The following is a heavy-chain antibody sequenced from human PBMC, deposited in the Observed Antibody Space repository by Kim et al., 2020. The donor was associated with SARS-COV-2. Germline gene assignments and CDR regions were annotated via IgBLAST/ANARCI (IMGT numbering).Heavy chain of an antibody. J-gene: IGHJ6*02. CDR3: AKDSYVSGTYYIHSFYYSMDV. Sequence: GGSLRLSCAASGFTFTNYGMHWVRQAPGKGLEWVAVISYDGSNTYYADSVKGRFTISRDNSKNTLFLQMNSLRAEDTALYYCAKDSYVSGTYYIHSFYYSMDVWGQGTTVTVSS. D-gene: IGHD3-10*01. CDR1: GFTFTNYG. CDR2: ISYDGSNT. V-gene: IGHV3-30*18.